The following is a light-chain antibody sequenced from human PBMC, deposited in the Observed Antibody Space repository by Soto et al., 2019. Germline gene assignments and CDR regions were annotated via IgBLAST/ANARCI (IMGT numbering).Light chain of an antibody. CDR1: SSNIGAGYD. Sequence: QSVLTQPPSVSGAPGQRVTISCTGSSSNIGAGYDVHWYQQLPGTAPKLLIYGNSNRPSGVPDRFSGSKSGTSASLAITGLQAEDEADYYCQSYDSSRRGLVFGGGTKVTVL. CDR3: QSYDSSRRGLV. CDR2: GNS. J-gene: IGLJ2*01. V-gene: IGLV1-40*01.